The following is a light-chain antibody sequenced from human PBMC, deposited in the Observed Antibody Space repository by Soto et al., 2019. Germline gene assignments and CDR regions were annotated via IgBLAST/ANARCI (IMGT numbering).Light chain of an antibody. V-gene: IGKV3-15*01. CDR1: QSVSSY. Sequence: EIVLTHSPATLSGSTGDRATLPCRASQSVSSYLAWYQQKAGQAPKLLIYGASTRASGIPARFSGSGSGTEFTLTIRGLQPEDFATYYCQQPISFPITFGQGTRLEIK. CDR3: QQPISFPIT. J-gene: IGKJ5*01. CDR2: GAS.